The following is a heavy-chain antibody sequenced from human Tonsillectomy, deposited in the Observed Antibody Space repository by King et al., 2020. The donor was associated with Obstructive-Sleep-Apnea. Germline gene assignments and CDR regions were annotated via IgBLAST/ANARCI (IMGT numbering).Heavy chain of an antibody. CDR3: TTVGYSYGPIKYYFDY. Sequence: VQLVESGGVLVKPGGSLSLSCAASEVTFSTAWMSGFRKAQRKGLEWVCRIKINTDVGTTDFAVPVKCRFTIARDASKVTLYLQMNSLKTEDTAVYYCTTVGYSYGPIKYYFDYWGQGTLVTVSS. J-gene: IGHJ4*02. CDR2: IKINTDVGTT. D-gene: IGHD5-18*01. V-gene: IGHV3-15*01. CDR1: EVTFSTAW.